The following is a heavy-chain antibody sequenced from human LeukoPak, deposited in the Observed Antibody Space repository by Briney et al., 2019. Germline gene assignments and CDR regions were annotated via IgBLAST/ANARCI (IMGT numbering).Heavy chain of an antibody. J-gene: IGHJ4*02. V-gene: IGHV3-21*04. CDR2: ISSTGSDL. CDR1: VFSFNSYS. D-gene: IGHD5-18*01. Sequence: GGSLRLSCAASVFSFNSYSMNWVRQAPGKGLEWVSSISSTGSDLYYGDSVKGRFTISRDNSKSTLFLQMNSLRAEDSAIYYCATYRQVLLPFESWGQGTLVTVSS. CDR3: ATYRQVLLPFES.